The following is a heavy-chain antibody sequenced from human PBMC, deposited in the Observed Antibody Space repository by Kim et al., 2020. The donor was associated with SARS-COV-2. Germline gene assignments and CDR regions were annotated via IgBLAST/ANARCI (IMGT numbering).Heavy chain of an antibody. V-gene: IGHV3-23*01. J-gene: IGHJ4*02. CDR2: ISGSGGTT. CDR3: AKRYCSGGTCYSIDY. Sequence: GGSLRLSCAASGFTFRSHAMNWVRQAPGKGLEWVSGISGSGGTTNYADSVKGRFTISRDNSKNTLYLQMNSPRAEDTAVYYCAKRYCSGGTCYSIDYWGQGTLVTVSS. CDR1: GFTFRSHA. D-gene: IGHD2-15*01.